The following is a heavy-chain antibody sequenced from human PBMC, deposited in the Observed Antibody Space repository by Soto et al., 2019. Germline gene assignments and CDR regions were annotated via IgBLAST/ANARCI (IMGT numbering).Heavy chain of an antibody. CDR3: ARMLREIGYCSSTSCYGVLRLDY. J-gene: IGHJ4*02. CDR2: IIPIIGTA. Sequence: QVQLVQSGAEVKKPGSSVKVSCKASEGTFSSYAISWVRQAPGLGLEWMGGIIPIIGTANYEKKFQGRSTITVDESTSTVYMELSSMRSEDTGVYYCARMLREIGYCSSTSCYGVLRLDYWGQGTLVTVSS. CDR1: EGTFSSYA. V-gene: IGHV1-69*01. D-gene: IGHD2-2*01.